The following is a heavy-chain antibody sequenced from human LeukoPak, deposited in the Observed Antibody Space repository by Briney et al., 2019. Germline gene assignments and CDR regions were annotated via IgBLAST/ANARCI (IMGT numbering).Heavy chain of an antibody. CDR2: IKQDGNEK. Sequence: GGSLRLSCAASGFTFSRYWMRWVRQTPGKGLEWVANIKQDGNEKYYGDSVKGRFAISRDNAKNSLYLQMNSLRAEDTAVYYCASQHCSSTTCYTDAFDIWGQGTMVTVSS. D-gene: IGHD2-2*02. CDR3: ASQHCSSTTCYTDAFDI. J-gene: IGHJ3*02. CDR1: GFTFSRYW. V-gene: IGHV3-7*01.